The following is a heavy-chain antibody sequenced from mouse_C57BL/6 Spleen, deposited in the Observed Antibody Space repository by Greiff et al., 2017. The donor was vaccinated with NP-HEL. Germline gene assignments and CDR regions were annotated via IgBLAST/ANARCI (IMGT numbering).Heavy chain of an antibody. V-gene: IGHV5-4*01. J-gene: IGHJ4*01. Sequence: EVQLQESGGGLVKPGGSLKLSCAASGFTFSSYAMSWVRQTPEKRLEWVATISDGGSYTYYPDNVKGRFTISRDNAKNNLYLQMSHLKSEDTAMYYCARALMDYWGQGTSVTVSS. CDR3: ARALMDY. CDR2: ISDGGSYT. CDR1: GFTFSSYA.